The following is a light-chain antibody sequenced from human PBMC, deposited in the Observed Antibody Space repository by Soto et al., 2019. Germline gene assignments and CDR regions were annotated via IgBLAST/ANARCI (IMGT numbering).Light chain of an antibody. J-gene: IGLJ1*01. CDR3: GTWDSSLIAL. Sequence: QSALTQSPSVSAAPGQKVTISCSGNSSNIGSNDVSWYQQLPGKAPKLLIYENSQRPSGIPDRFSGSKSGTSATLGITGLQTGDEADYYCGTWDSSLIALFGTGTKLTVL. CDR2: ENS. V-gene: IGLV1-51*02. CDR1: SSNIGSND.